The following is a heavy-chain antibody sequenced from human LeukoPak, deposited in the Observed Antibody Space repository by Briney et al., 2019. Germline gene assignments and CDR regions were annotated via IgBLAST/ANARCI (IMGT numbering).Heavy chain of an antibody. V-gene: IGHV1-24*01. CDR2: FDPEDGET. D-gene: IGHD3-10*01. Sequence: ASVKVSCKVSGYTLTELSMHWVRQAPGKGLEWMGGFDPEDGETIYAQKFQGRVTMTEDTSTDTAYMELSSLRSEGTAVYYCATLLLWFGESPAWGQGTLVTVSS. J-gene: IGHJ4*02. CDR3: ATLLLWFGESPA. CDR1: GYTLTELS.